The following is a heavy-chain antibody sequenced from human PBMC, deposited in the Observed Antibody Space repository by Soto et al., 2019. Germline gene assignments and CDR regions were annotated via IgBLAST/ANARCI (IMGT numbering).Heavy chain of an antibody. Sequence: QVQLVQSGAEVKKPGASVKVSCKASGYTFTSYDINWVRQATGQGLEWMGWMNPNSGNTGYAQKFQGRVTMTRNTPMSTAYMYRSSLRSEDTAVYYCARERVTDIVLVPAEPPVPASCDYYGMDVWGQGTTVTVSS. CDR2: MNPNSGNT. CDR1: GYTFTSYD. CDR3: ARERVTDIVLVPAEPPVPASCDYYGMDV. V-gene: IGHV1-8*01. D-gene: IGHD2-2*01. J-gene: IGHJ6*02.